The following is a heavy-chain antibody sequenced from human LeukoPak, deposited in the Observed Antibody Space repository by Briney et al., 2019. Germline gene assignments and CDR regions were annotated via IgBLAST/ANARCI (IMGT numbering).Heavy chain of an antibody. J-gene: IGHJ6*02. CDR1: GYTFTSYD. CDR2: MNPNSGNT. Sequence: ASVKVSCKASGYTFTSYDINWVRQATGQGLEWMGWMNPNSGNTGYAQKFRGRVTMTRNTSISTAYMELSSLRSEDTAVYYCARGHSSSWFTLGYYYGMDVWGQGTTVTVSS. D-gene: IGHD6-13*01. CDR3: ARGHSSSWFTLGYYYGMDV. V-gene: IGHV1-8*01.